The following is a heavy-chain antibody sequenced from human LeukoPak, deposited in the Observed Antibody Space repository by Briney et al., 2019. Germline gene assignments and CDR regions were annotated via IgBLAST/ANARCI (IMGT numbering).Heavy chain of an antibody. CDR3: ARDFRLDIVVPAAIGY. D-gene: IGHD2-2*01. CDR2: ISGSSSYI. V-gene: IGHV3-21*01. Sequence: AGGSLRLSCTASGFTVSSNCMSWVRQAPGKGLEWVSSISGSSSYIYYADSVKGRFTISRDNAKNSLYLQMNSLRAEDTAVYYCARDFRLDIVVPAAIGYWGQGTLVTVSS. CDR1: GFTVSSNC. J-gene: IGHJ4*02.